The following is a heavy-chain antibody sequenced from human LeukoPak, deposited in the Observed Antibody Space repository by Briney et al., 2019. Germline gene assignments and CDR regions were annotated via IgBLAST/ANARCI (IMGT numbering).Heavy chain of an antibody. J-gene: IGHJ3*02. D-gene: IGHD2-2*01. CDR2: INHSGST. CDR1: GGSFSGYY. Sequence: SETLSLTCAVYGGSFSGYYWSWIRQPPGKGLEWIGEINHSGSTNYNPSLKSRVTISVDTSKNQFSLKLSSVTAADTAVYYCARSHCSSTSCYLSLASDIWGQGTMVTVSS. V-gene: IGHV4-34*01. CDR3: ARSHCSSTSCYLSLASDI.